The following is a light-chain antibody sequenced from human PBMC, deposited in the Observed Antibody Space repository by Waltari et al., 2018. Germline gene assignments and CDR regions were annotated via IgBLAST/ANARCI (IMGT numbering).Light chain of an antibody. CDR2: GAS. J-gene: IGKJ2*01. CDR3: QQYTNWPPGA. CDR1: QSISSD. Sequence: EIVMTQSPATLSVSPGERATLSCRASQSISSDLAWYQQKPGQAPRLLIYGASTRATGIPARFSGSGSGTEFTLTINSMQSEDVAIYYCQQYTNWPPGAFGQGTKLQIK. V-gene: IGKV3-15*01.